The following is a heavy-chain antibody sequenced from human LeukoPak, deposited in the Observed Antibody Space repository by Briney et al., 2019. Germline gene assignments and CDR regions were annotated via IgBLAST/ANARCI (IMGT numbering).Heavy chain of an antibody. CDR1: GGSFSGYY. CDR3: ARQYSSGWYFSFDY. J-gene: IGHJ4*02. Sequence: SETLSLTCAVYGGSFSGYYWSWIRQPPGKGLEWIGEITHSGSTNYNPSLKSRVTISVDTSKNQFSLKLSSVTAADTAVYYCARQYSSGWYFSFDYWGQGTLVTVSS. CDR2: ITHSGST. D-gene: IGHD6-19*01. V-gene: IGHV4-34*01.